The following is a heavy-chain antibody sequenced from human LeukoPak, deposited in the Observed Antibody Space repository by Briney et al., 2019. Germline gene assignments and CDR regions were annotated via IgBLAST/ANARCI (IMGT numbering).Heavy chain of an antibody. D-gene: IGHD2-8*01. V-gene: IGHV3-30*02. CDR2: IQSEGIDK. CDR3: AQSYMYGFHY. Sequence: PGGTLRLSCAASGFTFSNSGMHWVRQAPGKGLEWVTFIQSEGIDKDYADSVKGRFTISRDNSRNTLYLQMNSLRAEDTAVYYCAQSYMYGFHYWGQGTLVTVSS. CDR1: GFTFSNSG. J-gene: IGHJ4*02.